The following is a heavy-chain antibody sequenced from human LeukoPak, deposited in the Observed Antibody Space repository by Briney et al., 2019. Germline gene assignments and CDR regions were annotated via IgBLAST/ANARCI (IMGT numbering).Heavy chain of an antibody. CDR2: IYYSGST. V-gene: IGHV4-59*01. CDR1: GGSISSYY. D-gene: IGHD2-21*02. J-gene: IGHJ4*02. CDR3: ARLGVTAIPSDY. Sequence: SETLSLTCTVSGGSISSYYWSWIRQPPGKGLEWIGYIYYSGSTNYNPSLKSRVTISVDTSKNQFSLKLSSVTAADTAVYYCARLGVTAIPSDYWGQGTLVTVSS.